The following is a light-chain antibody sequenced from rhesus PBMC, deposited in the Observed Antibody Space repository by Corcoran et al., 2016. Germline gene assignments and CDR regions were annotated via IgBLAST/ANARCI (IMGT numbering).Light chain of an antibody. Sequence: DIQMSQSPSSLSASVGDRVTITCRASQGISCYLNWYQQTPGKAPKLLIYYANSVERGVPSRFSGSGSATDFTYTVRSMQPADFATYFCQQCNSVPLTFGHGTKVEIK. V-gene: IGKV1-32*02. CDR3: QQCNSVPLT. CDR1: QGISCY. CDR2: YAN. J-gene: IGKJ1*01.